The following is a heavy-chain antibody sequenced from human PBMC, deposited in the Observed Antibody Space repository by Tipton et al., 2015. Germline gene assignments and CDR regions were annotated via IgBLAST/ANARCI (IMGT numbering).Heavy chain of an antibody. CDR3: ARVGRDYYDSSDVDY. CDR1: GYTFSSYG. CDR2: ISAYNGNT. J-gene: IGHJ4*02. Sequence: QSGAEVKKPGASVKVSCKASGYTFSSYGITWVRQAPGQGLEWMGWISAYNGNTKYAQKLQGRVTMTTDTSTSTAYMELRSLRSDDTAVFYCARVGRDYYDSSDVDYWGQGTLVTVSS. D-gene: IGHD3-22*01. V-gene: IGHV1-18*01.